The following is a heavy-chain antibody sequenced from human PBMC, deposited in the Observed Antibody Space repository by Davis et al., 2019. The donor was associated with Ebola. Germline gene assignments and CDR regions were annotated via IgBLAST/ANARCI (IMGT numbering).Heavy chain of an antibody. J-gene: IGHJ5*02. D-gene: IGHD6-19*01. CDR1: GYAFINYD. CDR2: ISTHNGNT. V-gene: IGHV1-18*04. CDR3: ARGVALGSGWLRAFDWFDP. Sequence: AASVKVSCKTSGYAFINYDINWVRQAPGQGLEWMGWISTHNGNTNSAQQFQDRVTLTTDTSTKTAYMELRSLKSDDTAIYYCARGVALGSGWLRAFDWFDPWGQGTLVIVSS.